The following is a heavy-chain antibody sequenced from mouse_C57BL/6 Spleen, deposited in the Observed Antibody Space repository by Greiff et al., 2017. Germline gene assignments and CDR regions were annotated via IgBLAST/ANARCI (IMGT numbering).Heavy chain of an antibody. CDR3: ARANSYYFDY. J-gene: IGHJ2*01. V-gene: IGHV5-4*03. CDR1: GFTFSSYA. D-gene: IGHD4-1*01. CDR2: ISDGGSYT. Sequence: EVRVVESGGGLVKPGGSLKLSCAASGFTFSSYAMSWVRQTPEKRLEWVATISDGGSYTYYPDNVKGRFTISRDNAKNNLYLQMSHLKSEDTAMYYCARANSYYFDYWGQGTTLTVSS.